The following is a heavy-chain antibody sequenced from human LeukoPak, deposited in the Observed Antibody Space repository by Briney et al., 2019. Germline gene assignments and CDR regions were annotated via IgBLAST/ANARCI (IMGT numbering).Heavy chain of an antibody. CDR3: TRVIVAVPGYFDYFDF. Sequence: GGSLRLSCAASGFTFSSYWMSWVRQAPGKGLEWVANINEDGSNKWHLGSVKGRFTVSRDNARNSLYLQMNSLRVEDTAVYYCTRVIVAVPGYFDYFDFWGQGVLVTVSS. V-gene: IGHV3-7*01. J-gene: IGHJ4*02. D-gene: IGHD6-19*01. CDR2: INEDGSNK. CDR1: GFTFSSYW.